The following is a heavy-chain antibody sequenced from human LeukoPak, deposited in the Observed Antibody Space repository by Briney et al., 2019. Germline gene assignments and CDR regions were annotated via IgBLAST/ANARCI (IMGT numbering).Heavy chain of an antibody. D-gene: IGHD1-26*01. CDR3: ARECREWELTRPHAFDI. V-gene: IGHV1-69*13. CDR1: GGTFSSYA. Sequence: ASVKVSCKASGGTFSSYAISWVRQAPGQGLEWMGGIIPIFGTANYAQKFQGRVTITADESTSTAYMELSSLRSEDTAVYYCARECREWELTRPHAFDIWGQGTMVTVSS. CDR2: IIPIFGTA. J-gene: IGHJ3*02.